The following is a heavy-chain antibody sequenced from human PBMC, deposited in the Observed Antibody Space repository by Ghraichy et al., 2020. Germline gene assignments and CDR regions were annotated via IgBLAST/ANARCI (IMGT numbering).Heavy chain of an antibody. Sequence: LSLTCAASGFTFSSYSMNWVRQAPGKGLEWVSSINSSSSYIYYADSVKGRFTISRDNAKNSLYLQMNSLRAEDTAVYYCARDLAPGGKTSAFDYWGQGTLVTVSS. J-gene: IGHJ4*02. CDR2: INSSSSYI. CDR1: GFTFSSYS. V-gene: IGHV3-21*01. CDR3: ARDLAPGGKTSAFDY. D-gene: IGHD4-23*01.